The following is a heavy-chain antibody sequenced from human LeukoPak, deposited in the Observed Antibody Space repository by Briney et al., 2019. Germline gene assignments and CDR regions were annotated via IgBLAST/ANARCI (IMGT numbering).Heavy chain of an antibody. V-gene: IGHV4-59*01. CDR1: GGSISSYY. CDR2: IYYSGST. CDR3: AREVVEYSSSRFWFDP. Sequence: SETLSLTCTASGGSISSYYWSWIRQPPGKGLEWIGYIYYSGSTNYNPSLKSRVTISVDTSKNQFSLKLSSVTAADTAVYYCAREVVEYSSSRFWFDPWGQGTLVTVSS. J-gene: IGHJ5*02. D-gene: IGHD6-6*01.